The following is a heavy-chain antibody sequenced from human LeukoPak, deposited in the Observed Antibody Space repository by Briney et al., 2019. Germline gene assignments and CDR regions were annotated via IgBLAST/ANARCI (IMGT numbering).Heavy chain of an antibody. J-gene: IGHJ6*02. CDR3: AKGQISRGYYFGYYYYGMDV. V-gene: IGHV3-23*01. CDR2: ISGSGGST. D-gene: IGHD3-22*01. Sequence: GGSLRLSCAASGFTFSSYAMSWVRQAPGKGLEWVSAISGSGGSTYYADSVKGRFTISRDNSKNTLYLQMNSLRAEDTAVYYCAKGQISRGYYFGYYYYGMDVWGQGTTVTVSS. CDR1: GFTFSSYA.